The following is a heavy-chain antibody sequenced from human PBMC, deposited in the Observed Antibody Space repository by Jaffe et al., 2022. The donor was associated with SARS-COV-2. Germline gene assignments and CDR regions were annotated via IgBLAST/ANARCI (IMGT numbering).Heavy chain of an antibody. CDR2: ISYDGSNK. J-gene: IGHJ6*02. CDR1: GFTFSSYG. CDR3: AKVLSIAAAGTDLPPWEYGMDV. V-gene: IGHV3-30*18. D-gene: IGHD6-13*01. Sequence: QVQLVESGGGVVQPGRSLRLSCAASGFTFSSYGMHWVRQAPGKGLEWVAVISYDGSNKYYADSVKGRFTISRDNSKNTLYLQMNSLRAEDTAVYYCAKVLSIAAAGTDLPPWEYGMDVWGQGTTVTVSS.